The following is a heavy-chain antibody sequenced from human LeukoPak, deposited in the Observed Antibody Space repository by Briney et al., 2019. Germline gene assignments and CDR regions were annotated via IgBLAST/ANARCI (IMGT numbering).Heavy chain of an antibody. CDR1: GFTFSDYY. D-gene: IGHD5-18*01. CDR3: ASTMNTAMVLSQKISRFEFDY. Sequence: PGGSLRLSCAASGFTFSDYYMCWMRQAPGEGLEWGSYISSGGSGIYYAASVKSRFTLSRDNAKNSLYLQVNSLTAEDTAVYYCASTMNTAMVLSQKISRFEFDYWGQGTLVTVSS. J-gene: IGHJ4*02. V-gene: IGHV3-11*01. CDR2: ISSGGSGI.